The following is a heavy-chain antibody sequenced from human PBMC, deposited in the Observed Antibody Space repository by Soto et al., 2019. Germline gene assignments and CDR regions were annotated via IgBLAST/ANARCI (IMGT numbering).Heavy chain of an antibody. V-gene: IGHV4-59*01. D-gene: IGHD6-19*01. J-gene: IGHJ4*02. CDR3: ARDRLGAVAGT. CDR2: IYYSGST. CDR1: GGSISSYY. Sequence: QVQLQESGPGLVKPSETLSLTCTVSGGSISSYYWSWIRQPPGKGLEWIGYIYYSGSTNYNPSLKRRGTISVDTSKNQCSLKLSSVTAADTAVYYCARDRLGAVAGTWGQGTLVTVSS.